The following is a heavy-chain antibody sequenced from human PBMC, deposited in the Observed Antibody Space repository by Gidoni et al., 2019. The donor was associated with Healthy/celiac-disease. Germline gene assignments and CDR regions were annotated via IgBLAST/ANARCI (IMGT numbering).Heavy chain of an antibody. Sequence: QVQLVQSGAEVKKPGASVKVSCTASGYTFTSYYMHCVRQAPGQGLAWMGIINPSGGSTSYAQKFQGRVTMTRDTSTSTVYMELSSLRSEDTAVYYCARAEVWFGESPAAIHYYYYGMDVWGQGTTVTVSS. D-gene: IGHD3-10*01. CDR3: ARAEVWFGESPAAIHYYYYGMDV. CDR2: INPSGGST. J-gene: IGHJ6*02. V-gene: IGHV1-46*01. CDR1: GYTFTSYY.